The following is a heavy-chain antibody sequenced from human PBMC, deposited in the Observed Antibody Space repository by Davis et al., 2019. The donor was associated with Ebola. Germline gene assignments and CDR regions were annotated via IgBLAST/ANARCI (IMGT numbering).Heavy chain of an antibody. V-gene: IGHV4-34*01. J-gene: IGHJ4*02. CDR3: ARGVVYLGSGSYYQAVFDY. CDR1: GFTFINAW. D-gene: IGHD3-10*01. CDR2: INQSGST. Sequence: ESLKISCAASGFTFINAWMNWVRQSPGKGLEWIGEINQSGSTNYIPSLKSRVSISIDTSNNQFSLKLSSVTAADTAVYYCARGVVYLGSGSYYQAVFDYWSQGALVTVSS.